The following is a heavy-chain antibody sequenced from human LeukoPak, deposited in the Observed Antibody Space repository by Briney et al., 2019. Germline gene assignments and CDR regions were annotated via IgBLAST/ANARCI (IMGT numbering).Heavy chain of an antibody. D-gene: IGHD3-10*01. Sequence: ASVTVSCKASGYTFTSYGISWVRLAPAPGLDWMGWGRAYNGNTNYAQKLQGRVTMTTDTSTSTAYMELRSLRSDDTAVYYCARDHHLDSGSPFDYWGQGTLVTVSS. CDR3: ARDHHLDSGSPFDY. CDR1: GYTFTSYG. J-gene: IGHJ4*02. CDR2: GRAYNGNT. V-gene: IGHV1-18*01.